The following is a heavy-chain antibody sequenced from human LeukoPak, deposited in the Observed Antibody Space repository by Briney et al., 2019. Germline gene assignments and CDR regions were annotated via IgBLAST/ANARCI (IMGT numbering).Heavy chain of an antibody. V-gene: IGHV4-59*12. CDR3: ARVDSGSHHY. J-gene: IGHJ4*02. CDR1: RGSISSYY. CDR2: ISYSVST. Sequence: SETLSLTCTVSRGSISSYYWSWIRQPPRKGLEWIGYISYSVSTNYSPSLKSRVTISVDTSKNQFSLMLISVTAADTAVYYCARVDSGSHHYWGQGTLVTVSS. D-gene: IGHD3-10*01.